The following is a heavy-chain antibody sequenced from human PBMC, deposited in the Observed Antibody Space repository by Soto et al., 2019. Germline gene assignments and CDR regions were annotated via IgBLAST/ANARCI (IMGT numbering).Heavy chain of an antibody. Sequence: QVQLVESGGGVVQPGRSLRLSCAASGFSFSRHGMHWVRQAPGKGLEWVAVISYDGSNQDYADSVKGRFSISRDNSKNTVYLKRNSLRVEDSAVYYCARDRSSTYYYDGMALGAKGPRSPSP. CDR1: GFSFSRHG. D-gene: IGHD6-19*01. CDR3: ARDRSSTYYYDGMAL. V-gene: IGHV3-30-3*01. J-gene: IGHJ6*02. CDR2: ISYDGSNQ.